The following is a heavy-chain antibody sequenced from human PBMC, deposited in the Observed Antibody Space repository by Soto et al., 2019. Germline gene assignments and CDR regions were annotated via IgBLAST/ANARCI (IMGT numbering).Heavy chain of an antibody. CDR1: GYGFSFG. D-gene: IGHD3-10*01. CDR3: ATYYFGSGSYYRFDT. CDR2: ISASDGSS. V-gene: IGHV1-18*01. J-gene: IGHJ4*02. Sequence: ASVKVSCKASGYGFSFGFSWVRQAPGQGLEWMGWISASDGSSNSAQKFRPRIALTTDTSTNTAYMELLSLTSADTAVYFCATYYFGSGSYYRFDTWGQGTLGTVSS.